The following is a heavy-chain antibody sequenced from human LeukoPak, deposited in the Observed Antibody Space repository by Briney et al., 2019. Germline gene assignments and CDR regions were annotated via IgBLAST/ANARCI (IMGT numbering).Heavy chain of an antibody. CDR1: GFTFSSYA. CDR3: ARVWYCSGGSCHHYYYGMDV. V-gene: IGHV3-23*01. J-gene: IGHJ6*02. D-gene: IGHD2-15*01. Sequence: GGSLRLSCAASGFTFSSYAMSWVRQAPGKGLEWVSAIIGSGGSTYYADSVKGRFTISRDNSKNTLYLQMNSLRAEDTAVYYCARVWYCSGGSCHHYYYGMDVWGQGTTVTVSS. CDR2: IIGSGGST.